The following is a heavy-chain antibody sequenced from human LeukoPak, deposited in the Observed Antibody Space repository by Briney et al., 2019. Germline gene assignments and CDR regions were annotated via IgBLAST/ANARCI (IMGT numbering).Heavy chain of an antibody. V-gene: IGHV1-46*02. CDR1: GYTFNTYY. CDR3: ARDSYYYDSSGDLHYFDY. J-gene: IGHJ4*02. D-gene: IGHD3-22*01. CDR2: INPSGGST. Sequence: ASVKVSCKTSGYTFNTYYIHWVRQAPGQGLEWMGVINPSGGSTTYAQKFQGRVTMARDTPTRTVYMELSSLRSEDTAVYYCARDSYYYDSSGDLHYFDYWGQGTLVTVSS.